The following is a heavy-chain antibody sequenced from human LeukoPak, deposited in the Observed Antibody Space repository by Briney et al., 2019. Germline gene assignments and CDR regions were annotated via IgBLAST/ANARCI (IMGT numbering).Heavy chain of an antibody. CDR2: IAATSGGT. Sequence: PGGSLRLSCAASGFTFRNYAMNWVRQAPGKGLEWVSSIAATSGGTYYADSVKGRFTISRDNAKNSLYLQMNSLRAEDTAVYYCARKTATIYYYYYYMDVWGKGTTVTVSS. D-gene: IGHD1-14*01. V-gene: IGHV3-23*01. CDR3: ARKTATIYYYYYYMDV. J-gene: IGHJ6*03. CDR1: GFTFRNYA.